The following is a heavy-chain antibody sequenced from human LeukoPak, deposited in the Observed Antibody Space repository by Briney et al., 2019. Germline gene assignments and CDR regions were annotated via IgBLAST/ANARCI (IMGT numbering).Heavy chain of an antibody. V-gene: IGHV3-30*02. D-gene: IGHD3-22*01. CDR3: AKKLIGNVDYFDY. Sequence: PGGSLRLSCAASGFIFSTYGTHWVRQAPGKGLEWVAYISYAGSRKYYADSVKGRFTISRDNSKNTLFLQMSSLKAEDTAVYYCAKKLIGNVDYFDYWGQGTLVTVSS. CDR2: ISYAGSRK. J-gene: IGHJ4*02. CDR1: GFIFSTYG.